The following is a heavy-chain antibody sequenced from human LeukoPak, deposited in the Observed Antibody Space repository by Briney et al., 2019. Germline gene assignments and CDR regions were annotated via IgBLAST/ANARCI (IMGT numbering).Heavy chain of an antibody. Sequence: PSETLSLTCAVYGGSFSGYYWSWIRQPPGKGLEWIGEINHSGSTNYNPSLKSRVTISVDTSKNQFSLKLSSVTAADTAVYYCATLGARNEGYCSSGSCYSDAFDIWGQGTMVTVSS. CDR3: ATLGARNEGYCSSGSCYSDAFDI. CDR2: INHSGST. D-gene: IGHD2-15*01. CDR1: GGSFSGYY. V-gene: IGHV4-34*01. J-gene: IGHJ3*02.